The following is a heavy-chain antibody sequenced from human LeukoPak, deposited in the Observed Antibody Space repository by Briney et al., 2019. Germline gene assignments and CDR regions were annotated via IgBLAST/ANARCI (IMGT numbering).Heavy chain of an antibody. CDR2: INPNSGGT. CDR3: ARSIHSGYDFYYYYYYMDV. D-gene: IGHD5-12*01. V-gene: IGHV1-2*02. CDR1: GYTFTGYY. Sequence: ASVKVSCKASGYTFTGYYMHWVRQAPGQGLEWMGWINPNSGGTNYAQKFQGRVTMTRDTSISTAYMELSRLRSDDTAVYYCARSIHSGYDFYYYYYYMDVWGKGTTVTISS. J-gene: IGHJ6*03.